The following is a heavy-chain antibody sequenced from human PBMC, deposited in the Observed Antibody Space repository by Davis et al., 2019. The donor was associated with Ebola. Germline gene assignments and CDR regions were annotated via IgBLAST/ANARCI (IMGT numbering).Heavy chain of an antibody. CDR3: AREGYYYGSGSYYGVYFDY. D-gene: IGHD3-10*01. CDR2: INSSSSYI. CDR1: GFTFSSYG. V-gene: IGHV3-21*01. Sequence: GESLKISCAASGFTFSSYGMNWVRQAPGKGLEWVSSINSSSSYIYYADSVKGRFTISRDNAKNSLYLQMNSLRAEDTAVYYCAREGYYYGSGSYYGVYFDYWGQGTLVTVSS. J-gene: IGHJ4*02.